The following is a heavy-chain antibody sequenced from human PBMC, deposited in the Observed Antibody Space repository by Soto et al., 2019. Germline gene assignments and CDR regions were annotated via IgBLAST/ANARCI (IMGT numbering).Heavy chain of an antibody. CDR3: ARQNAVVSLQNAFDI. Sequence: EASVKVSCKASGYTFTSYDINWVRQATGQGLEWMGGIIPIFGTANYAQKFQGRVTITADESTSTAYMELSSLRSEDTAVYYCARQNAVVSLQNAFDIWGQGTMVTVSS. V-gene: IGHV1-69*13. J-gene: IGHJ3*02. CDR2: IIPIFGTA. D-gene: IGHD3-22*01. CDR1: GYTFTSYD.